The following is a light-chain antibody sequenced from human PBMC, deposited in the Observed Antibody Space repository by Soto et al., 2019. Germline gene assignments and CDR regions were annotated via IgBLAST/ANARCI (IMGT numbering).Light chain of an antibody. J-gene: IGLJ3*02. CDR3: SSYSDSSTLV. Sequence: QSALTQPASVSASPGQSITISCTGTSSDVGGYYLVSWYQQHPGKAPKLMIYEGSKRPSGVSSRFSGSKSGNMASLTISGLQTEDEADYYCSSYSDSSTLVFGGGTKVTVL. V-gene: IGLV2-23*01. CDR2: EGS. CDR1: SSDVGGYYL.